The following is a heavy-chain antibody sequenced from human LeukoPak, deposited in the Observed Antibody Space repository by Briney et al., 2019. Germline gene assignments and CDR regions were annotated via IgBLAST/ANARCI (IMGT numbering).Heavy chain of an antibody. CDR1: GFTFSSYS. D-gene: IGHD3-10*01. V-gene: IGHV3-21*01. CDR2: ISSSSSYI. J-gene: IGHJ4*02. CDR3: AGDYGSGSYYMDY. Sequence: GGSLRLSCAASGFTFSSYSMNWVRQAPGKGLEWVSSISSSSSYIYYADSVKGRFTISRDNAKNSLYLQMNSLRAEDTAVYYCAGDYGSGSYYMDYWGQGTLVTVSS.